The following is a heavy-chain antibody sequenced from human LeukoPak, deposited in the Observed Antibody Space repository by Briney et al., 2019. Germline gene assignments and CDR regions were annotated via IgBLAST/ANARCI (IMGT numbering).Heavy chain of an antibody. J-gene: IGHJ4*02. D-gene: IGHD4-17*01. CDR2: IKHSGST. CDR3: ARHYDDYD. V-gene: IGHV4-39*01. Sequence: SETLSLTCTVSGGSISSGSYYWSWIRQPPGKGLEWIGEIKHSGSTNYNPSLKSRVTISVDTSKNQFSLKLSSVTAADTAVYYCARHYDDYDWGQGTLVTVSS. CDR1: GGSISSGSYY.